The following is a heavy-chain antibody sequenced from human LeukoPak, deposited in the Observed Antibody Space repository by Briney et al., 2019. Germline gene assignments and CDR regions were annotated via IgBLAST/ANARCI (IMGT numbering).Heavy chain of an antibody. CDR2: IRYDGSNK. CDR1: GFTFSSYG. CDR3: AKCPGYYYDSSGYFGLDY. J-gene: IGHJ4*02. D-gene: IGHD3-22*01. Sequence: GGSLRLSCAASGFTFSSYGMHWVRQAPGKGLEWVAFIRYDGSNKYYADSVKGRFTISRDNSKNTPYLQMNSLRAEDTAVYYCAKCPGYYYDSSGYFGLDYWGQGTLVTVSS. V-gene: IGHV3-30*02.